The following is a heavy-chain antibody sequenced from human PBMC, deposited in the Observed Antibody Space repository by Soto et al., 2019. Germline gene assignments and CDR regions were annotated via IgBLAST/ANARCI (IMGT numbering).Heavy chain of an antibody. CDR2: INQDGSAK. CDR3: ARWNGGFDP. CDR1: GFTFSDYC. Sequence: EEQLVESGGGLVQPGGSLRLSCAASGFTFSDYCMSWVRQAPGKGLEWVANINQDGSAKSYVDSVRGRFTISRDNGKNSLSLQMESLRADDTAVYYCARWNGGFDPWGQGTLVTVSS. D-gene: IGHD1-1*01. J-gene: IGHJ5*02. V-gene: IGHV3-7*05.